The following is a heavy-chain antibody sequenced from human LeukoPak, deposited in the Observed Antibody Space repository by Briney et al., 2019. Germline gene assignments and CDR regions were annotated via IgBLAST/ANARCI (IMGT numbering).Heavy chain of an antibody. V-gene: IGHV3-21*01. CDR2: ISSSSSYI. J-gene: IGHJ5*02. CDR3: ARYQTPDYYGSGNNWFDP. CDR1: GFTFSSYS. Sequence: GGSLRLFCAASGFTFSSYSMNWVRQAPGKGLEWVSSISSSSSYIYYADSVKGRFTISRDNAKNSLYLQMNSLRAEDTAVYYCARYQTPDYYGSGNNWFDPWGQGTLVTVSS. D-gene: IGHD3-10*01.